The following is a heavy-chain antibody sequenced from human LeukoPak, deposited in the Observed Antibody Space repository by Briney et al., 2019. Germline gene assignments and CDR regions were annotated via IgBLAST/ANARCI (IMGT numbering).Heavy chain of an antibody. D-gene: IGHD2-15*01. V-gene: IGHV3-33*01. Sequence: GRSLRLSCAASGFTFSSYGMHWVRQAPGKGLEWVAVIWYDGSNKYYADSVKGRFTISRDNSKSTLYLQMNSLRAEDTAVYYCARDHAHPIKRCSGGSCSLVYYYGMDVWGQGTTVTVSS. J-gene: IGHJ6*02. CDR2: IWYDGSNK. CDR1: GFTFSSYG. CDR3: ARDHAHPIKRCSGGSCSLVYYYGMDV.